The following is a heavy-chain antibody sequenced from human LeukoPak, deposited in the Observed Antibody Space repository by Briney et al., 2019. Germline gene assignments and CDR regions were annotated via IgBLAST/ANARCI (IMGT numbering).Heavy chain of an antibody. J-gene: IGHJ4*02. Sequence: GGSLRLSCAASGFTFSSYWMSWVRQAPGKGLEWVSSISSSSSYIYYADSVKGRFTISRDNAKNSLYLQMNSLRAEDTAVYYCARDLGIEYSGYDGAIGYWGQGTLVTVSS. CDR1: GFTFSSYW. CDR3: ARDLGIEYSGYDGAIGY. D-gene: IGHD5-12*01. CDR2: ISSSSSYI. V-gene: IGHV3-21*01.